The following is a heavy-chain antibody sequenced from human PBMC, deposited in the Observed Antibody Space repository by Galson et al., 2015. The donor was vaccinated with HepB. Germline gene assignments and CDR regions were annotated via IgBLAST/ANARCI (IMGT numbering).Heavy chain of an antibody. CDR3: ARGHSDSSGSDY. D-gene: IGHD6-19*01. CDR2: ISSSSSYI. CDR1: GFTFSSYS. V-gene: IGHV3-21*01. J-gene: IGHJ4*02. Sequence: SLRLSCAASGFTFSSYSMNWVRQAPGKGLEWVSSISSSSSYIYYADSVKGRFTISRDNAKNSLYLQMNSLRAEDTAVYYCARGHSDSSGSDYWGQGTLVTVSS.